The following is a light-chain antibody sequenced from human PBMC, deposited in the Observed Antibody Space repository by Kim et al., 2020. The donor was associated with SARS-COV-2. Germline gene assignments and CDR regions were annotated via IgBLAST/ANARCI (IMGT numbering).Light chain of an antibody. Sequence: SSELTQDPAVSVALGQTVRITCQGDSLRSYYASWYQQKPGQAPVLVIYGKNNRPSGIPDRFSGSSSGNTAPLTITGAQAEDEADYYCNSLDSSGNHLVFG. CDR2: GKN. CDR1: SLRSYY. J-gene: IGLJ2*01. V-gene: IGLV3-19*01. CDR3: NSLDSSGNHLV.